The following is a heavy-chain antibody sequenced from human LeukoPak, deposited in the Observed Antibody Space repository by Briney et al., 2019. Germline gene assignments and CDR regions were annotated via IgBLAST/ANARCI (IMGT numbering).Heavy chain of an antibody. CDR2: ISSSGSII. CDR3: AKDRARGSYFEAFDY. D-gene: IGHD1-26*01. V-gene: IGHV3-48*03. J-gene: IGHJ4*02. Sequence: GGSLRLSCAASGFTFSIFEMNWVRQAPGKGLEWVSYISSSGSIIYYADSVKGRFTISRDNSKNTLYLQMNSLRAEDTAVYYCAKDRARGSYFEAFDYWGQGTLVTVSS. CDR1: GFTFSIFE.